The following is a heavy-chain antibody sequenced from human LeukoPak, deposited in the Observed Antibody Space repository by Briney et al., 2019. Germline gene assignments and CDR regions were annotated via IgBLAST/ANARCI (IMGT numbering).Heavy chain of an antibody. CDR3: ARDVRGSGSYHLDY. Sequence: SETLSLTCAVYGGSFSGYYWSWIRQPPGKGLEWIGEINHSGSTNYNPSLKSRVTISVDTSKNQSSLKLSSVTAADTAVYYCARDVRGSGSYHLDYWGQGTLVTVSS. J-gene: IGHJ4*02. CDR2: INHSGST. V-gene: IGHV4-34*01. D-gene: IGHD3-10*01. CDR1: GGSFSGYY.